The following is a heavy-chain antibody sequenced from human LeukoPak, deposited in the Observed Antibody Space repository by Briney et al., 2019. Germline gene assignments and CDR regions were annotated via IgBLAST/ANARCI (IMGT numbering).Heavy chain of an antibody. D-gene: IGHD1-14*01. Sequence: GGSLRLSCAASGFTFSGHWMSWVRQARGKALEWVANINQGGSDKYYVDSVKGRFTISRDNANNLLYLQMNSLRGEDTAVYYCTRDRSRAEDDWGQGTPVTVSS. CDR3: TRDRSRAEDD. CDR2: INQGGSDK. CDR1: GFTFSGHW. J-gene: IGHJ4*02. V-gene: IGHV3-7*01.